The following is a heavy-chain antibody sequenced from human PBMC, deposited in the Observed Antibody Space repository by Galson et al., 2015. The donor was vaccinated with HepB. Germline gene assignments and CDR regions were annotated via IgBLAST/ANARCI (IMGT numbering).Heavy chain of an antibody. CDR2: IYYSGST. CDR1: GGSISSGGHY. J-gene: IGHJ3*02. V-gene: IGHV4-31*03. CDR3: ARGRVGDAFDI. Sequence: LTCTVSGGSISSGGHYWSWIRQHPGKGLEWIGYIYYSGSTYYNPSLKSRVTISVDTSKNQFSLKLSSVTAADTAVYYCARGRVGDAFDIWGQGTMVTVSS. D-gene: IGHD3-10*01.